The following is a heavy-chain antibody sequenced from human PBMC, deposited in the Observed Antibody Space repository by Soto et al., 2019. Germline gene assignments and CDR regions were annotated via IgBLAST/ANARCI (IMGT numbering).Heavy chain of an antibody. CDR2: INAGNGDT. J-gene: IGHJ6*03. CDR1: GYSFSTFA. CDR3: ARGRYDILTGLEAPTNPYSYMDV. D-gene: IGHD3-9*01. V-gene: IGHV1-3*01. Sequence: GASVKVSCKASGYSFSTFAIHWVRQAPGQRLEWMGWINAGNGDTKYSEKFQGRVTITGRTSASTAYMDLSSLRSEDTAVYYCARGRYDILTGLEAPTNPYSYMDVWGKGSTVIVSS.